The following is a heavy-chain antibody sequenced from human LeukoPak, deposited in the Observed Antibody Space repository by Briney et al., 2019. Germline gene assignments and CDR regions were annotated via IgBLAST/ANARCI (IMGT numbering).Heavy chain of an antibody. J-gene: IGHJ6*02. V-gene: IGHV1-69*10. CDR2: IIPVLNIT. Sequence: SVKVSCKTSGGTFSSSAITWVRQAPGQGLEWMGGIIPVLNITTYAQKFQGSVTITADTSTSTVCMELSSLRSEETAVYYCARDQGLTAPPPYGLDVWGQGTTVIVSS. D-gene: IGHD5-18*01. CDR3: ARDQGLTAPPPYGLDV. CDR1: GGTFSSSA.